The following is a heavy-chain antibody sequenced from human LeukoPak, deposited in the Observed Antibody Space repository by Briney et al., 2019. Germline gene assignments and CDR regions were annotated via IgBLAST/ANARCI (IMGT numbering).Heavy chain of an antibody. D-gene: IGHD3-10*01. CDR2: IKQDGSET. J-gene: IGHJ4*02. CDR3: AKDYYGSGLADY. V-gene: IGHV3-7*01. Sequence: GGSLRLSCAASGFTFSTYWMTWVRQAPGKGLEWVANIKQDGSETYYVDSVKGRFTISRDNAKNSLYLQMNSLRAEDTAVYYCAKDYYGSGLADYWGQGTLVTVSS. CDR1: GFTFSTYW.